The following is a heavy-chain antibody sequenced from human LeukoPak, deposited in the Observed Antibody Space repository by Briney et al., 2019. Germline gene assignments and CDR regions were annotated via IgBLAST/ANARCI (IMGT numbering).Heavy chain of an antibody. J-gene: IGHJ4*02. Sequence: ASLKVSCKASGYIFSNFAITWVRPAPEEGLEWIGWTSVYNGDTQFAQKFQGRVTMTTDTSTSTAYMEMTSLRSDDSAVFYCARAPYPRGREDYFDYWGQGTLVTVSS. D-gene: IGHD5-24*01. CDR2: TSVYNGDT. CDR3: ARAPYPRGREDYFDY. CDR1: GYIFSNFA. V-gene: IGHV1-18*01.